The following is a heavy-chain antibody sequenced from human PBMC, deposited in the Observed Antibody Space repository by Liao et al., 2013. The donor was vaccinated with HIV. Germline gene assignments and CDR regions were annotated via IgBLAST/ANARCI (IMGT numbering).Heavy chain of an antibody. J-gene: IGHJ3*01. V-gene: IGHV4-61*02. CDR1: GGSISSGSYY. CDR3: AGGVTTLDRRLLPKPLHV. Sequence: QLQLQESGPGLVKPSQTLSLTCTVSGGSISSGSYYWNWIRQPAGKGLEWIGRIYPSGSTNYNPYLKSRVTISVDTSKNQFSLKLSSVTAADTAVYYCAGGVTTLDRRLLPKPLHVWSQGTVVTVSS. D-gene: IGHD1-1*01. CDR2: IYPSGST.